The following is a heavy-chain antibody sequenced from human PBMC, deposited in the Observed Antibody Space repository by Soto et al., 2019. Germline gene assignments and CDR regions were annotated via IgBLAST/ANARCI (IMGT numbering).Heavy chain of an antibody. V-gene: IGHV6-1*01. CDR1: GDSVSSNSAA. CDR3: ARGSHYGSNQGDYFDY. CDR2: TSYRSKWYN. J-gene: IGHJ4*02. D-gene: IGHD4-17*01. Sequence: SQTPPLPCDISGDSVSSNSAALNWVRQSPSRGLEWLGRTSYRSKWYNDYAVSVKSRITINPDTSKNQFSLKLSSVTAADTAVYYCARGSHYGSNQGDYFDYWGQGTLVTVSS.